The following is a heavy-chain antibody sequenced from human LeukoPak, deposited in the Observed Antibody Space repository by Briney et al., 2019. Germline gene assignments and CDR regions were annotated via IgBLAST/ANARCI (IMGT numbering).Heavy chain of an antibody. CDR1: VGSISSSRYY. CDR2: IYTSGST. CDR3: AREPQYSIIWYERGVLCDY. Sequence: SETLSLTCTVSVGSISSSRYYWRCIRQPAGKGLEWIGRIYTSGSTNYNPSLKSRVTMSVDTSKIQFSLKLSSVTAADTAVYYCAREPQYSIIWYERGVLCDYWGQGTLVTVSS. V-gene: IGHV4-61*02. D-gene: IGHD6-13*01. J-gene: IGHJ4*02.